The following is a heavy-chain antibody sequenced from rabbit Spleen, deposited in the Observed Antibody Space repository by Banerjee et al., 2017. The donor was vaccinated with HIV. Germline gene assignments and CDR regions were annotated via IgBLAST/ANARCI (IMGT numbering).Heavy chain of an antibody. CDR2: IHGGSSDST. D-gene: IGHD6-1*01. CDR3: ARFTGEAGYGYATL. Sequence: QSLEESGGDLVKPGASLTLTCTVSGFSFSTNYYICWVRQAPGKGLEWVACIHGGSSDSTYYASWAKGRFTISRASSTTVTLQLSSLALADTATYFCARFTGEAGYGYATLWGQGTLVTVS. V-gene: IGHV1S40*01. CDR1: GFSFSTNYY. J-gene: IGHJ4*01.